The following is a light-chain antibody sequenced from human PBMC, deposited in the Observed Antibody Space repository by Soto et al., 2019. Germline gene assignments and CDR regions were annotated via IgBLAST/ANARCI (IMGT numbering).Light chain of an antibody. V-gene: IGKV1-5*03. CDR2: EAS. CDR1: QTINRW. CDR3: QHYHSYPLT. J-gene: IGKJ4*01. Sequence: DIQMTQSPSTLSASVGDRVTITCRASQTINRWLAWFQQKPGKAPKLLIYEASSLQSGVPSRYSGSGSGTEFTLTINSLQPDDFATYHCQHYHSYPLTFGGGTKVEIK.